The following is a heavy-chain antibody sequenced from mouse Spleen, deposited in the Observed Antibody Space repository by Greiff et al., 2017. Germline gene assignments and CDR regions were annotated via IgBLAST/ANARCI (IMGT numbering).Heavy chain of an antibody. CDR1: GFTFSSYA. CDR3: ARQGTTVVRYFDV. Sequence: EVQGVESGGGLVKPGGSLKLSCAASGFTFSSYAMSWVRQTPEKRLEWVATISSGGSYTYYPDSVKGRFTISRDNAKNTLYLQMSSLRSEDTAMYYCARQGTTVVRYFDVWGAGTTVTVSS. D-gene: IGHD1-1*01. V-gene: IGHV5-9-3*01. CDR2: ISSGGSYT. J-gene: IGHJ1*01.